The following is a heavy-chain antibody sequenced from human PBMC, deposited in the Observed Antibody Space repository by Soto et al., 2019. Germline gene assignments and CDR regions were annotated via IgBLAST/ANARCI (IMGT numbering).Heavy chain of an antibody. CDR2: IKQDGSEK. J-gene: IGHJ6*02. CDR3: XREGYCSSTSCPYGMDV. V-gene: IGHV3-7*03. D-gene: IGHD2-2*01. Sequence: PGGSLRLSCAASGFTFSSYWMSWVRQAPGKGLEWVANIKQDGSEKYYVDSVKGRFTISRDNAKNSLYLQMNSLRAEDTAVYYCXREGYCSSTSCPYGMDVWGLGTTVTVSS. CDR1: GFTFSSYW.